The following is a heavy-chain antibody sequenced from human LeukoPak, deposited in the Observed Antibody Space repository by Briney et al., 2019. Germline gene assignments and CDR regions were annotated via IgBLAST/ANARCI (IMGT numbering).Heavy chain of an antibody. V-gene: IGHV4-4*07. Sequence: SETLSLTCTVSGDSISNYYWSWIRQPAGKGLEWIGRIYTSGSTDYNPSLKSRVTMSVDTSKNQFSLKLSSVTAADTAVYYCAREGHPGYGSGSFRVYWGQGTLVTVSS. CDR3: AREGHPGYGSGSFRVY. D-gene: IGHD3-10*01. CDR2: IYTSGST. CDR1: GDSISNYY. J-gene: IGHJ4*02.